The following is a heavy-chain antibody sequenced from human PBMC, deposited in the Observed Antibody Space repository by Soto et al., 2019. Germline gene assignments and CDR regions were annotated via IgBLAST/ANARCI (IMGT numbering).Heavy chain of an antibody. J-gene: IGHJ4*02. Sequence: SCKASGYTFTSYYMHWVRQAPGQGLEWMGIINHSGSTYYNPSLKSRVTISVDRSKNQFSLKLSSVTAADTAVYYCARDPGYWGQGTLVTVSS. CDR3: ARDPGY. CDR2: INHSGST. V-gene: IGHV4-38-2*02. CDR1: GYTFTSYY.